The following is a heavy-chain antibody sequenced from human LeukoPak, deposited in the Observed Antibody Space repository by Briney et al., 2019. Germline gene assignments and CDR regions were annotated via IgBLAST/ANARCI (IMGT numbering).Heavy chain of an antibody. CDR1: GGSISSSSYY. CDR2: IYYSGST. J-gene: IGHJ6*02. V-gene: IGHV4-39*02. D-gene: IGHD4-11*01. Sequence: PETLSLTCTVSGGSISSSSYYWGWIRQPPGKGLEWIGSIYYSGSTYYNPSLKSRVTISVDTSKNQFSLKLSSVTAADTAVYYCARDRHDYSNYYYYYGMDVWGQGTTVTVSS. CDR3: ARDRHDYSNYYYYYGMDV.